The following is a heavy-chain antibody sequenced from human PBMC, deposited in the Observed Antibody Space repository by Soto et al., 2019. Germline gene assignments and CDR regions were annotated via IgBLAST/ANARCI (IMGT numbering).Heavy chain of an antibody. Sequence: QVQLQESGPGLVKPSGTLSLTCAVSRGSISSSNWWSWVRQSPGKGLKWIGAMYHTGITNYSPSLKSRVTMSVDKSKNQFSLKLSSVTAADTAVYYCARESYNESNVGYFDLWGRGTLVSVSS. CDR1: RGSISSSNW. J-gene: IGHJ2*01. V-gene: IGHV4-4*02. CDR2: MYHTGIT. D-gene: IGHD1-1*01. CDR3: ARESYNESNVGYFDL.